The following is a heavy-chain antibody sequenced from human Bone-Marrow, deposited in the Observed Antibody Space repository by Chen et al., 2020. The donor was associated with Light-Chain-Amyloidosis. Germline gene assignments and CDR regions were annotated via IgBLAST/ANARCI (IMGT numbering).Heavy chain of an antibody. CDR2: INPDTVGT. CDR3: AKDSEIRGLIYAMNV. CDR1: GYTFTDFY. J-gene: IGHJ6*02. Sequence: QVQMVQSGAEVKEPGASIKVSCKTSGYTFTDFYIHWVRQAPGQGLEWMAWINPDTVGTRYAHKFQGWITVTRETSTRTVYMELSRLRSGDTAVYYCAKDSEIRGLIYAMNVWGQGTTVNVSS. V-gene: IGHV1-2*04. D-gene: IGHD3-10*01.